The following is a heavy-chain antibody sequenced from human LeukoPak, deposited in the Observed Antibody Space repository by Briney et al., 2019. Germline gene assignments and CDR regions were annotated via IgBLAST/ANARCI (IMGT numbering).Heavy chain of an antibody. D-gene: IGHD2-15*01. Sequence: PGGSLRLSCAASGFTFSNYNLNWVRQAPGKGLEWVPAMSGSDDGRYYAASVRGRFTISRDTSRSTLYLQMNSLRAEDAAVYYCAKAPVTSCRGAFCYPFDYWGQGTLVTVSS. CDR1: GFTFSNYN. CDR3: AKAPVTSCRGAFCYPFDY. V-gene: IGHV3-23*01. J-gene: IGHJ4*02. CDR2: MSGSDDGR.